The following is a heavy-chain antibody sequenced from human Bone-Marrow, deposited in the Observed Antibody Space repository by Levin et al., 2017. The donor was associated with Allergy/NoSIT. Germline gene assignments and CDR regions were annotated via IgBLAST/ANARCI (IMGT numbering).Heavy chain of an antibody. CDR1: SGSISSANW. CDR2: IHHSGST. J-gene: IGHJ3*02. D-gene: IGHD2-15*01. V-gene: IGHV4-4*02. CDR3: ARRSFLVVWRDAFDI. Sequence: SETLSLTCAVTSGSISSANWWSWLRQPPGKGLEWIGEIHHSGSTNYNPSLKSRVTIAVDKSKNQMSLNLNSVTAADTAVYYCARRSFLVVWRDAFDIWGQGTMVTVSS.